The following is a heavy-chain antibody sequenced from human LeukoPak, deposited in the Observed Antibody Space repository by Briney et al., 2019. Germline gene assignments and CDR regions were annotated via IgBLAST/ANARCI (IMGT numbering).Heavy chain of an antibody. CDR3: ARARAEGVNSGSYYRYYFDY. J-gene: IGHJ4*02. CDR2: ISSSGSTI. Sequence: GGSLRLSCAASGFTFSSYEMNWVRQAPGKGLEWVSYISSSGSTIYYADSVKGRFTISRDNAKNSLYLQMNSLRAEDTAVHYCARARAEGVNSGSYYRYYFDYWGQGTLVTVSS. D-gene: IGHD1-26*01. V-gene: IGHV3-48*03. CDR1: GFTFSSYE.